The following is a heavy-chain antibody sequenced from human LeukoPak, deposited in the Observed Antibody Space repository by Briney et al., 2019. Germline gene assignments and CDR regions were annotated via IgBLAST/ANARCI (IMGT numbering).Heavy chain of an antibody. J-gene: IGHJ4*02. CDR3: ATGGAPGGRFEN. Sequence: GGSLRLSCVVSGFTFGWSTMTWVRQAPGKGPEWVAKMKEDGTEKHYVDSVRGRFTISRDNAKNSLYLQMNSLRVEDTAVYYCATGGAPGGRFENWGQGTLVTVSS. CDR2: MKEDGTEK. D-gene: IGHD3-16*01. CDR1: GFTFGWST. V-gene: IGHV3-7*01.